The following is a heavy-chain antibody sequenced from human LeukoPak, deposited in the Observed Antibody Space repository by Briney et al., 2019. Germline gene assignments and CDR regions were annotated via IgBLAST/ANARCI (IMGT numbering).Heavy chain of an antibody. CDR3: ARGGYDGLFDY. Sequence: SVKVSCKASGGTFSSYAISWVRQAPGQGLEWMGRIIPIFGIANYAQKFQGRVTITADKSTSTAYMELSSLRSEDTAVYYCARGGYDGLFDYWGQGTLVTVSS. CDR1: GGTFSSYA. J-gene: IGHJ4*02. D-gene: IGHD5-12*01. CDR2: IIPIFGIA. V-gene: IGHV1-69*04.